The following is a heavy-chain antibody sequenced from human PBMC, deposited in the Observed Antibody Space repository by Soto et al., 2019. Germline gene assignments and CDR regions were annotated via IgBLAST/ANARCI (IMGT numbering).Heavy chain of an antibody. CDR1: GFTFRNYG. CDR2: VWYDGGNK. D-gene: IGHD5-12*01. J-gene: IGHJ6*02. V-gene: IGHV3-33*01. CDR3: VRAAGYSGNDYVYYYGMDV. Sequence: QVQLVESGGGVVQPGRSLRLSCAASGFTFRNYGMHWVRQAPAKGLEWVALVWYDGGNKNYVDSVKGRFTISRDNSKNTLYLQMKSLRDEDTAVYYCVRAAGYSGNDYVYYYGMDVWGQGTTVTVSS.